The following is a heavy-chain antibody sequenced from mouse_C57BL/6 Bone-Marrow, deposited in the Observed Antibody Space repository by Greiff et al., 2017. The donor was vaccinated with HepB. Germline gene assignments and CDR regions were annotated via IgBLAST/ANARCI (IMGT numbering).Heavy chain of an antibody. D-gene: IGHD1-1*01. Sequence: VQLQQSVAELVRPGASVQLSCTASGFNIKNTYLPWVKQRPDQGLEWLGRIDPANGNTTYAPKFQGKATITADTSSNTAYLQLSSLTSEDTAIYYCARGEILITTVVFDYWGQGTTLTGSS. V-gene: IGHV14-3*01. J-gene: IGHJ2*01. CDR3: ARGEILITTVVFDY. CDR1: GFNIKNTY. CDR2: IDPANGNT.